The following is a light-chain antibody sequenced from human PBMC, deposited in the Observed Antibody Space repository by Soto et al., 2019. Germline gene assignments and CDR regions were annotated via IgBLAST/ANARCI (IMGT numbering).Light chain of an antibody. Sequence: EIVLTQSPATLSFSPRERGPLSCRASESVTDYLAWYKQKPGQAPRLLVYDVSNRAAGIPTRFSGGGSGTEFTLTISNVEPEDFEVYYCQQRSDWPWTFGQGTKVDIK. CDR2: DVS. J-gene: IGKJ1*01. CDR1: ESVTDY. V-gene: IGKV3-11*01. CDR3: QQRSDWPWT.